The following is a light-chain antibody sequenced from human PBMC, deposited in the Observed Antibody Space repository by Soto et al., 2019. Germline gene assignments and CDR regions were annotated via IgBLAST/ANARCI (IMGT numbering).Light chain of an antibody. V-gene: IGLV1-40*01. CDR3: QSFDSSLSGRVV. Sequence: QSVLTQPPSVSGAPGQRVTLSCTGSSSNIAAGYAVNWYQQLPGAAPKLLISADNNRPSGVPDRFSGSKSGTSASPAITGLQEEYEADYYCQSFDSSLSGRVVFGGGTKLTVL. CDR1: SSNIAAGYA. J-gene: IGLJ2*01. CDR2: ADN.